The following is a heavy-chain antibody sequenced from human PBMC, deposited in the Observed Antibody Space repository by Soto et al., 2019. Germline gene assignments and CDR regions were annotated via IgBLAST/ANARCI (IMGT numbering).Heavy chain of an antibody. V-gene: IGHV3-23*01. Sequence: PGGSLRLSCAASGFTFSSYAMSWVRQAPGKGLEWVSAISGGGNDRFYADSVKGRFTISRDNSRNTLYLHMHSLTAEDTAVHYCARSLFIAATDTEPFDSWGQGTLVTVS. CDR1: GFTFSSYA. CDR3: ARSLFIAATDTEPFDS. CDR2: ISGGGNDR. D-gene: IGHD6-13*01. J-gene: IGHJ4*02.